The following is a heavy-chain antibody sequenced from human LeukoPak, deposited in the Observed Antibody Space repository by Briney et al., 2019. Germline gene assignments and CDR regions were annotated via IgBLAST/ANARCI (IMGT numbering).Heavy chain of an antibody. J-gene: IGHJ4*02. CDR2: ISSSGSAI. CDR3: ARAPDWNPYFDY. D-gene: IGHD1-1*01. CDR1: GFTFSDYY. V-gene: IGHV3-11*01. Sequence: GGSLRLSCAASGFTFSDYYMSWIRQAPGKGLEWVSYISSSGSAIYYADSVKGRFTISRDNAKNSLYLQMNSLRAEDTAVYYCARAPDWNPYFDYWGQGTLVTVSS.